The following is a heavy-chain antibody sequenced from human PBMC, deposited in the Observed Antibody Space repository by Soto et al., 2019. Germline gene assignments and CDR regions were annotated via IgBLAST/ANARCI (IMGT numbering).Heavy chain of an antibody. CDR3: ATYGDYYYYGMDV. CDR2: IYYSGST. D-gene: IGHD4-17*01. J-gene: IGHJ6*02. V-gene: IGHV4-30-4*01. Sequence: SETLSLTCTVSGGSISSGDYYWSWIRQPPGKGLEWIGYIYYSGSTYYNPSLKSRVTISVDTSKNQFSLKLSSVTAADTAVYYCATYGDYYYYGMDVWGQGTTVTVSS. CDR1: GGSISSGDYY.